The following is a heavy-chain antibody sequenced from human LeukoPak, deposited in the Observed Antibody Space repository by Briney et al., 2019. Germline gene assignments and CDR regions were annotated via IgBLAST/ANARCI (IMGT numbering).Heavy chain of an antibody. V-gene: IGHV3-66*01. D-gene: IGHD5-24*01. CDR3: ARANVRWLQSNWYFDL. Sequence: GGSLRLSCAASGFTVSSNYMSWVRQAPGKGLEWVSVIYSGGSTYYADSVKGRFTISRDNSKNTLYLQMNSLRAEDTAVYYCARANVRWLQSNWYFDLWGRGTLVTVSS. J-gene: IGHJ2*01. CDR1: GFTVSSNY. CDR2: IYSGGST.